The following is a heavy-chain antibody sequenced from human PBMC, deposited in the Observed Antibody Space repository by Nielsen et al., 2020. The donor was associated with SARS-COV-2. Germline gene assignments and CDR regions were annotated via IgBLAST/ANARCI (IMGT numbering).Heavy chain of an antibody. V-gene: IGHV1-18*01. D-gene: IGHD4-17*01. CDR3: ARDLGYGDYPYYFDY. CDR2: ISAYNGNT. J-gene: IGHJ4*02. Sequence: ASVKVSCKASGYTFTSYGISWVRQAPGQGLEWMGWISAYNGNTNYAQKLQGRVTMTTDTSTSTAYMELRSLRSDDTAVYYCARDLGYGDYPYYFDYWGQGTLVTVSS. CDR1: GYTFTSYG.